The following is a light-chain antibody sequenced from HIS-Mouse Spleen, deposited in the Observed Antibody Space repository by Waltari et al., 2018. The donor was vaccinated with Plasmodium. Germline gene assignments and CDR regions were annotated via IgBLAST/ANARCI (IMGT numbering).Light chain of an antibody. J-gene: IGLJ3*02. CDR2: EGS. Sequence: QSALTQPASVSGSPGQSITISCTGTSSDVGIYNLVSWYQKHPGKAPKRRIYEGSKRPSWVSNRCSGANSGNTASLTISGLQAEDEADYYCCSYAGSSTFVFGGGTKLTVL. CDR1: SSDVGIYNL. CDR3: CSYAGSSTFV. V-gene: IGLV2-23*03.